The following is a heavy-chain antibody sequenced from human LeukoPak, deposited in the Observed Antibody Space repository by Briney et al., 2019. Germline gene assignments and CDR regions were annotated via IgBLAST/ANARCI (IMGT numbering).Heavy chain of an antibody. CDR2: IGTAGDT. J-gene: IGHJ3*02. V-gene: IGHV3-13*01. Sequence: GESLRLSCAASGFTFSSYDMHWVRQATGKGLEWVSAIGTAGDTYYSGSVKGRFIISRENAKSSLYLQMNSLRVGDTALYYCTRGGRDGFDIWGQGTMVTVSS. CDR1: GFTFSSYD. CDR3: TRGGRDGFDI. D-gene: IGHD2-15*01.